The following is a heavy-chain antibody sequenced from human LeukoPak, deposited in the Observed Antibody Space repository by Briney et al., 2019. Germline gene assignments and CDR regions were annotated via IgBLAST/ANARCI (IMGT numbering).Heavy chain of an antibody. D-gene: IGHD4-23*01. CDR3: ARLEVVTPPYYFDY. V-gene: IGHV4-34*01. J-gene: IGHJ4*02. CDR2: INHSGST. Sequence: SETLSLTCAVYGGSFSGYYWSWIRQPPGKGLEWIGEINHSGSTNYNPSLKSRVTMSVDTSKNQFSLRLTSVNAADTAVYYCARLEVVTPPYYFDYWGQGTLVTVSS. CDR1: GGSFSGYY.